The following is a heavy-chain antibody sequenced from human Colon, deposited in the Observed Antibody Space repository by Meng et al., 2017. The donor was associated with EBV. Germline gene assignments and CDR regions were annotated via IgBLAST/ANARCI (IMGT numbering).Heavy chain of an antibody. Sequence: QVQLQESGPELVKPSGTLSLTCAVSGDSVRSVTWWTWVRQPPGKGLEWIGEIYHGGSPNYNPSLESRVTISVDKSKNQFSLDLTSVTAADTAVYFCARVMRYQLLRFFDYWGQGILVTASS. CDR1: GDSVRSVTW. CDR3: ARVMRYQLLRFFDY. CDR2: IYHGGSP. V-gene: IGHV4-4*02. J-gene: IGHJ4*02. D-gene: IGHD2-2*01.